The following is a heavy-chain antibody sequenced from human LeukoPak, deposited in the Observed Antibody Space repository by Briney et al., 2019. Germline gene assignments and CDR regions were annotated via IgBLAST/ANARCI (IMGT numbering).Heavy chain of an antibody. J-gene: IGHJ4*02. V-gene: IGHV3-74*01. Sequence: GGSLRLSCAASGFTFSSNWMHWVRQAPGKGLVWVSRIKSDGTITSYADSVKGRFTISGDNAKNTLYLQMNSLRAEDTAVYYCARGTLIITALIDYWGQGTLVTVSS. CDR3: ARGTLIITALIDY. D-gene: IGHD6-6*01. CDR1: GFTFSSNW. CDR2: IKSDGTIT.